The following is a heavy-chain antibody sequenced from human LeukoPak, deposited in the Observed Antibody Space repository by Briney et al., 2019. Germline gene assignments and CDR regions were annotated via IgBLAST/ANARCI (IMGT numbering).Heavy chain of an antibody. CDR2: ISSSSSYI. CDR1: GFTFSSYS. Sequence: GGSLRLSCAASGFTFSSYSMNWVRKAPGKGLEWVSSISSSSSYIYYADSVKGRFTISRDNAKNSLYLQMNSLRAEDAAVYYCARTSTVAGPVRYWGQGTLVTVSS. CDR3: ARTSTVAGPVRY. V-gene: IGHV3-21*01. D-gene: IGHD6-19*01. J-gene: IGHJ4*02.